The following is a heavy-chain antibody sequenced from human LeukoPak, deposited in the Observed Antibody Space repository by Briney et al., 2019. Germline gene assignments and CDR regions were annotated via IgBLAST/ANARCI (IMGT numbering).Heavy chain of an antibody. D-gene: IGHD6-13*01. V-gene: IGHV3-23*01. Sequence: GGSPRLSCAASGFTFSSYAMSWVRQAPGKGLEWVSTISHSGATTYYADSVKGRFTISRDNSKNTLYLQMNSLRAEDTAVYYCAKMRRGYTSSSVGYWGQGTLVTVS. CDR2: ISHSGATT. CDR3: AKMRRGYTSSSVGY. CDR1: GFTFSSYA. J-gene: IGHJ4*02.